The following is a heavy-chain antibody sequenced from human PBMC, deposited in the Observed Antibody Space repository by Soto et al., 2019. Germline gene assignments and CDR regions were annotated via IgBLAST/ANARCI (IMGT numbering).Heavy chain of an antibody. V-gene: IGHV4-34*01. CDR3: ARLVFGQWLVRIYYFDY. D-gene: IGHD6-19*01. J-gene: IGHJ4*02. CDR1: GESFSGHI. Sequence: SETLSLTCAVYGESFSGHILTWIRQTPGKGLQWIGQINHSGSASYNPSLKSRVTISVHTSNSQFSLKLSSVTAADTAVYYCARLVFGQWLVRIYYFDYWGQGTLVTVSS. CDR2: INHSGSA.